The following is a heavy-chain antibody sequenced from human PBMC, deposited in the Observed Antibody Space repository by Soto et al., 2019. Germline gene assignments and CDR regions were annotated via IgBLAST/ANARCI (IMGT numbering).Heavy chain of an antibody. CDR1: GFTFSSYS. J-gene: IGHJ6*03. CDR3: ARVAYGDLRYYYYYMDV. D-gene: IGHD4-17*01. V-gene: IGHV3-21*01. CDR2: ISSSSSYI. Sequence: GGSLRLSCAASGFTFSSYSMNWVRQAPGKGLEWVSSISSSSSYIYYADSVKGRFTISRDNAKNSLYLQMNSLRAEDTAVYYCARVAYGDLRYYYYYMDVWGKGTTVTVSS.